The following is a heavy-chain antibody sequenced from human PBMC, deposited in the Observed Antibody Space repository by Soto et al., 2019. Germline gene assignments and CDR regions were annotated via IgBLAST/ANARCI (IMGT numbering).Heavy chain of an antibody. Sequence: SLRLSCAASGFTFSSYGMHWVRQAPGKGLEWVAVISYDGSNKYYADSVKGRFTISRDNSKNTLYLQMNSLRAEDTAVYYCARDRDYYDFWSGRSPLDYYYMDVWGKGTTVTVSS. CDR2: ISYDGSNK. V-gene: IGHV3-30*03. D-gene: IGHD3-3*01. CDR1: GFTFSSYG. CDR3: ARDRDYYDFWSGRSPLDYYYMDV. J-gene: IGHJ6*03.